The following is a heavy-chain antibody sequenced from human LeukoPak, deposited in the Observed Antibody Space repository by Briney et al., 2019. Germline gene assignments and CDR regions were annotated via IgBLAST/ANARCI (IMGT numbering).Heavy chain of an antibody. J-gene: IGHJ4*02. CDR1: GLTFGSYW. Sequence: GGSLRLSCAAAGLTFGSYWMHWVRQAPGNWLVWVSRINGDGSSTNYADSVKGRFTISRDNAKNTLYLQMNSLRAEDTAVYYCAGGWDYFDYWGQGTVVTVSS. D-gene: IGHD1-26*01. CDR3: AGGWDYFDY. CDR2: INGDGSST. V-gene: IGHV3-74*01.